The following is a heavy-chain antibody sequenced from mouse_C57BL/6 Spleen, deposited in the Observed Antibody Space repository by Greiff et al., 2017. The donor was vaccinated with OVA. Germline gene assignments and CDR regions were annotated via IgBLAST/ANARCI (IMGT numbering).Heavy chain of an antibody. D-gene: IGHD4-1*01. V-gene: IGHV1-82*01. CDR2: IYPGDGDT. CDR3: ARDWDGYY. CDR1: GYAFSSSW. J-gene: IGHJ2*01. Sequence: VQLQQSGPELVKPGASVKISCKASGYAFSSSWMNWVKQRPGKGLEWIGRIYPGDGDTNYNGKFKGKATLTADKSSSTAYMQHSSLTAEDSAVYFCARDWDGYYWGQGTTLTVSS.